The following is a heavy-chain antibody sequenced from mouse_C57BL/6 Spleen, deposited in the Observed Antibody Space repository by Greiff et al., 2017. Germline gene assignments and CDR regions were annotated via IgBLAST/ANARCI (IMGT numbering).Heavy chain of an antibody. Sequence: QVQLQQPGAELVKPGASVKLSCKASGYTFTSYWMHWVKQRPGQGLEWIGMIHPNSGSTNYNEKFKSKATLTVDKSSSTAYMQLSSLTSEDSAVYYCARSTGSPPECAYWGQGTLVTVSA. D-gene: IGHD1-1*01. CDR3: ARSTGSPPECAY. V-gene: IGHV1-64*01. CDR1: GYTFTSYW. CDR2: IHPNSGST. J-gene: IGHJ3*01.